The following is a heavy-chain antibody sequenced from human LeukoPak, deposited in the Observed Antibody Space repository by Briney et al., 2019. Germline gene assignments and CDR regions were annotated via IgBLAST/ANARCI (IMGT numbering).Heavy chain of an antibody. Sequence: GGSLRLSCAASGFTFDDYTMHWIRQAPGKGLEWVSYISSSGGTIYYADSVKGRFTISRDNAKNSLYLQMNSLRAEDTAVYYCAREPLGYCRGGSCYTFDYWGQGTLVTVSS. J-gene: IGHJ4*02. CDR3: AREPLGYCRGGSCYTFDY. CDR1: GFTFDDYT. V-gene: IGHV3-48*04. CDR2: ISSSGGTI. D-gene: IGHD2-15*01.